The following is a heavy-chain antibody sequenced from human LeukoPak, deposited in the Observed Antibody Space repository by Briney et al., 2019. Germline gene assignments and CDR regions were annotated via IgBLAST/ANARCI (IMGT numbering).Heavy chain of an antibody. CDR2: IYYSGST. D-gene: IGHD3-22*01. CDR3: ARARYYDSSGPHKYYFDY. J-gene: IGHJ4*02. Sequence: PSETLSLTCTVSGGSISSYYWSWIRQPPGKGLEWIGYIYYSGSTNYHPSLKSRVTISVDTSKNQFSLKLSSVTAADTAVYYCARARYYDSSGPHKYYFDYWGQGTLVTVSS. V-gene: IGHV4-59*01. CDR1: GGSISSYY.